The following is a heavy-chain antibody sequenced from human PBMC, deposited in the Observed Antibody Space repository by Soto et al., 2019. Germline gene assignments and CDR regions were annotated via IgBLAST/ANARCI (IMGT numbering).Heavy chain of an antibody. D-gene: IGHD3-10*01. V-gene: IGHV1-3*01. CDR1: GYTFTSYA. Sequence: QVQLVQSGAEVKKPGASVKVSCKASGYTFTSYALHWVRQAHGQRPEWMGWINAGNGNTKYSQKFQGRVTITRDTSASTAYMELSSLRCEDTAVYDCARLSYGSGSHKLDYWGQGTLVTVSS. J-gene: IGHJ4*02. CDR2: INAGNGNT. CDR3: ARLSYGSGSHKLDY.